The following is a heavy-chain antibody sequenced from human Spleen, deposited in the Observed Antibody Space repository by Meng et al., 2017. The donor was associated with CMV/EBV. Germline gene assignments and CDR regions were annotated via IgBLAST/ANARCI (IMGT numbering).Heavy chain of an antibody. J-gene: IGHJ6*02. D-gene: IGHD3-10*01. CDR3: VRGEWFGDSPATGGMDV. V-gene: IGHV3-23*01. CDR1: GFTFSSYS. CDR2: ISSGGGST. Sequence: GGSLRLSCAASGFTFSSYSMSWVRQAPGKGLEWVSTISSGGGSTYYADSVKGRFTISRDNSKNTLYLQMNSLRAEDTALYYCVRGEWFGDSPATGGMDVWGQGTTVTVSS.